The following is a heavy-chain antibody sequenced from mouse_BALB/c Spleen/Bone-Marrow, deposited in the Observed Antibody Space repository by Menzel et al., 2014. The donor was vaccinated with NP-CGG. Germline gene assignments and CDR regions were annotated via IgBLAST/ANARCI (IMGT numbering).Heavy chain of an antibody. Sequence: VQLQQSGAELVKPGASVKLSCTASGFNIKDSYMHWVKQRPEQGLEWIGRIDPANGNTKYDPKFQGKATITADKSSNTAYLQLSSMTSDDTAVYYCAACYRDFAWFAYWGQGTLVTVSA. CDR1: GFNIKDSY. D-gene: IGHD2-14*01. CDR3: AACYRDFAWFAY. V-gene: IGHV14-3*02. J-gene: IGHJ3*01. CDR2: IDPANGNT.